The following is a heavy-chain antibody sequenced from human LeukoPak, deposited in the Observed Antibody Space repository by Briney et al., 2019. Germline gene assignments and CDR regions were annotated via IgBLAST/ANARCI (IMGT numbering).Heavy chain of an antibody. CDR2: INHSGST. D-gene: IGHD1-26*01. J-gene: IGHJ4*02. Sequence: PSETLSLTCAVYGGSFSGYYWSWIRQPPGKGLEWIGEINHSGSTNYNPSLKSRVTISVDTSKNQFSLKLSSVTAADTAVYYCARGRLVGATTLPNVLGFDYWGQGTLVTVSS. CDR3: ARGRLVGATTLPNVLGFDY. CDR1: GGSFSGYY. V-gene: IGHV4-34*01.